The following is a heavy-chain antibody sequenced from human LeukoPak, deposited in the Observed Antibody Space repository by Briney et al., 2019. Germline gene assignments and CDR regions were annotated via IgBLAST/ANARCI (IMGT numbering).Heavy chain of an antibody. J-gene: IGHJ4*02. D-gene: IGHD5-24*01. CDR2: INPKSGGT. CDR1: GYIFTDYF. V-gene: IGHV1-2*02. CDR3: AGRDGSVFDY. Sequence: GASVKVSCKASGYIFTDYFMHWVRQAPGQGLEWMGWINPKSGGTNYAPNLQGRVTMTRDTSTSTAYMELSRLRSDDTAVYYCAGRDGSVFDYWGKGTLVTVSS.